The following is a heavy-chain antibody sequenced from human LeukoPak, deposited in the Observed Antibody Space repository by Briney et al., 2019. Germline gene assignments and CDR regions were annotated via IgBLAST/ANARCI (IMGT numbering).Heavy chain of an antibody. J-gene: IGHJ4*02. Sequence: VASVKVSCKASGYSFSGYYINWVRQAPGQGLEWMGWIKPNGGDTNYPQKFRARITMTRDTSIGTVYMELKSLTSDDTAVYYCARGDEWELAVDFWGQGTLVTVSS. D-gene: IGHD1-26*01. V-gene: IGHV1-2*02. CDR3: ARGDEWELAVDF. CDR1: GYSFSGYY. CDR2: IKPNGGDT.